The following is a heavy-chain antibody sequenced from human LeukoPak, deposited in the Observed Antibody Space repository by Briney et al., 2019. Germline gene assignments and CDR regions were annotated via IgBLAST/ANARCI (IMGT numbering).Heavy chain of an antibody. J-gene: IGHJ4*02. CDR2: ISSSSSTI. CDR1: GFTFSSYS. Sequence: PGGSLRLSCAASGFTFSSYSMNWVRQAPGKGLEWVSYISSSSSTIYYADSVKGRFTISRDNAKNSLYLQMNSLRAEDTAVYYCARDYKGLSEYWGQGTLVTVSS. D-gene: IGHD1-1*01. V-gene: IGHV3-48*04. CDR3: ARDYKGLSEY.